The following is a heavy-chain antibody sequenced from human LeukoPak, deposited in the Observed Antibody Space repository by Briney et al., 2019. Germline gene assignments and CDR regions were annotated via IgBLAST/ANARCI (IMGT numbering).Heavy chain of an antibody. V-gene: IGHV5-51*01. Sequence: HGESLKISCKGSGYSFIRNWIGWVRQMPGKGLEWMAIIYPGDSDTRYSPSFQGQVTISADKSISTAYIQWSSLTASATAMYYCARVGTSATYFEFWGQGTLVTVSS. J-gene: IGHJ4*02. CDR2: IYPGDSDT. CDR1: GYSFIRNW. D-gene: IGHD2-15*01. CDR3: ARVGTSATYFEF.